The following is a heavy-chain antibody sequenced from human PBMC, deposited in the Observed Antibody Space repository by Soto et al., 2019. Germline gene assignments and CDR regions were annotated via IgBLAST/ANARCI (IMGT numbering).Heavy chain of an antibody. D-gene: IGHD3-3*01. Sequence: SETLSLTCTVSGGSISSGDYYWSWIRQPPGKGLEWIGYIYYSGSTYYIPSLKSRVTISVDTSKNQFSLKLSSVTAADTALFYCAVGVVIIGGWFDPWGQGTLVTVSS. J-gene: IGHJ5*02. CDR3: AVGVVIIGGWFDP. V-gene: IGHV4-30-4*01. CDR1: GGSISSGDYY. CDR2: IYYSGST.